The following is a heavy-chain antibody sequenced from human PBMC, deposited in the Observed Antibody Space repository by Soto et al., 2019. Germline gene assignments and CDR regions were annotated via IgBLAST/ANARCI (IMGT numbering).Heavy chain of an antibody. Sequence: QVQLVQSGAEVKKPGSSVKVSCKASGGTFSSYAISWVRQAPGQGLEWMGGIIPIFGTANYAQKFQGRVTITADESTSTAYMELSSLRSEDTAEYYCADSNLVRGGIIPTGWYFDYWGQGTLGTVSS. J-gene: IGHJ4*02. D-gene: IGHD3-10*01. V-gene: IGHV1-69*01. CDR2: IIPIFGTA. CDR1: GGTFSSYA. CDR3: ADSNLVRGGIIPTGWYFDY.